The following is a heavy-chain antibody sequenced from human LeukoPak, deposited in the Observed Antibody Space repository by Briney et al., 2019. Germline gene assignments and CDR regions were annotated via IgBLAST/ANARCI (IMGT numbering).Heavy chain of an antibody. CDR3: ARIRGVTSRGFDC. J-gene: IGHJ4*02. V-gene: IGHV1-18*01. Sequence: ASVKVSCKASGYSFTNFGITWVRQAPGQGLEWMGWISAYSGNTNYAQKLQGRVTMTTDTSTSTASMELRSLRSDDAAVYYCARIRGVTSRGFDCWGQGTLVTVSS. CDR2: ISAYSGNT. CDR1: GYSFTNFG. D-gene: IGHD3-10*01.